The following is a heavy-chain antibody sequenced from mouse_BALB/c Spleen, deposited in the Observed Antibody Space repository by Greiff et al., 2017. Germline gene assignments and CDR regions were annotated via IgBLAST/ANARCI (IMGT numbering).Heavy chain of an antibody. CDR3: TRSGYDVRNYAMDY. J-gene: IGHJ4*01. CDR2: INPGSGGT. D-gene: IGHD2-2*01. Sequence: VQLQQSGAELVRPGTSVKVSCKASGYAFTNYLIEWVKQRPGQGLEWIGVINPGSGGTNYNEKFKGKATLTADKSSSTAYMQLSSLTSDDSAVYYCTRSGYDVRNYAMDYWGQGTSVTVSS. CDR1: GYAFTNYL. V-gene: IGHV1-54*01.